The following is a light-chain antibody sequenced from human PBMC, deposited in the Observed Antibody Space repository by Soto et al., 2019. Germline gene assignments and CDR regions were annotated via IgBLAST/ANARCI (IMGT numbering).Light chain of an antibody. V-gene: IGKV2D-30*01. J-gene: IGKJ5*01. Sequence: DVVVTQSPLSLSVTLGQPASISCRCSQSLVYSDGRTYLTWFQQRPGQSPRRLIYKVSNLGAGVPDRFSGSGSGTNCILKISRVEAEDVGLYYCMQGTHVPFTFGQGTRLEIK. CDR2: KVS. CDR1: QSLVYSDGRTY. CDR3: MQGTHVPFT.